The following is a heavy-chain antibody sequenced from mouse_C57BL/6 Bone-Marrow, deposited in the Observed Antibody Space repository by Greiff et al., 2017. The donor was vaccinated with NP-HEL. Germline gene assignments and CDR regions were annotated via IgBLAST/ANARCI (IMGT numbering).Heavy chain of an antibody. CDR1: GFSLTSYG. V-gene: IGHV2-5*01. J-gene: IGHJ1*03. CDR2: IWRGGST. D-gene: IGHD1-1*01. Sequence: QVQLQQSGPGLVQPSQSLSITCTVSGFSLTSYGVHWVRQSPGKGLEWLGVIWRGGSTDYNAAFMSRLSITKDNSKSQVFFKMNSLQADDTAIYYCAKKGYGSSHWYFDVWGTGTSVTVSS. CDR3: AKKGYGSSHWYFDV.